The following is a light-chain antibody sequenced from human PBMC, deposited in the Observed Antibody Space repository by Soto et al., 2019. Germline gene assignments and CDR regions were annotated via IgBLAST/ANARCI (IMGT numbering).Light chain of an antibody. J-gene: IGKJ1*01. Sequence: IVLTQSPDTLSLSPGERATLFCRASQSVSSNYLAWYQQKLGQAPRLLIYDASRRATGIPDRFSGSGSGTDFTLTISRPEPEDFVVYYCQQYGRSPTFGQGTKVDIK. CDR1: QSVSSNY. V-gene: IGKV3-20*01. CDR2: DAS. CDR3: QQYGRSPT.